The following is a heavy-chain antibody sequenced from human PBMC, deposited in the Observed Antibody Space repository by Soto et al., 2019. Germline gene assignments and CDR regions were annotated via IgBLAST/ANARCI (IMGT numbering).Heavy chain of an antibody. CDR2: MNPSGSNT. CDR3: ARYRTKVPVAFDV. CDR1: GLAFSIDD. J-gene: IGHJ3*01. Sequence: QVQLVQSGAEVKKPGASVQVSCKASGLAFSIDDIIWVRQTIGQGLEFMGWMNPSGSNTGYAQKFQGRATFTWNTPTSTAYMDWSGLRSEDTAVYYCARYRTKVPVAFDVWGQGTMVTVSS. D-gene: IGHD3-16*02. V-gene: IGHV1-8*01.